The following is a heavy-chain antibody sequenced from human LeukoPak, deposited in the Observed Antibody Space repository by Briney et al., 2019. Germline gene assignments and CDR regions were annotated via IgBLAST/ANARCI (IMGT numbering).Heavy chain of an antibody. CDR1: GGSISSGLYS. V-gene: IGHV4-30-2*01. J-gene: IGHJ5*02. D-gene: IGHD2-2*01. CDR2: IYHTGST. CDR3: ARLQYCSGTSCYWFDP. Sequence: PSETLSLTCDVSGGSISSGLYSWSWIRRPLGKGLEWIGYIYHTGSTYYNPSLKSRVTISVDTSKNQFSLRLSSVTAADTAVYYCARLQYCSGTSCYWFDPWGQGTLVTVSS.